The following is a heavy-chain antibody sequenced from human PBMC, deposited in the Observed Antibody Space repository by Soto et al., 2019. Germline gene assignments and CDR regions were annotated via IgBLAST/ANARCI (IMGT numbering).Heavy chain of an antibody. Sequence: PSETLSLTCTVAGGSISSSSYYWGWIRQPPGKGLEWIGSIYYSGSTYYNPSLKSRVTISVDTSKNQFSLKLSSVTAADTAVYYCARLDVAYYDMDVWGQGTTVTVSS. D-gene: IGHD2-21*01. J-gene: IGHJ6*02. V-gene: IGHV4-39*01. CDR3: ARLDVAYYDMDV. CDR2: IYYSGST. CDR1: GGSISSSSYY.